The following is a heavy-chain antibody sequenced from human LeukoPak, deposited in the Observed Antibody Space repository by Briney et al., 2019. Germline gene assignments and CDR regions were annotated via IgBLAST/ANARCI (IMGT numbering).Heavy chain of an antibody. CDR1: GFTFSTYG. Sequence: PGGSLRLSCAASGFTFSTYGMHWVRQAPGKGLEGVTFIRSDANKKYYADSVKGGFAIYRDTSKNTLYLQMNSLRGEDTAVYYCAKGEYSSSSQVFDYWGQGTLVTVSS. CDR2: IRSDANKK. J-gene: IGHJ4*02. V-gene: IGHV3-30*02. D-gene: IGHD6-6*01. CDR3: AKGEYSSSSQVFDY.